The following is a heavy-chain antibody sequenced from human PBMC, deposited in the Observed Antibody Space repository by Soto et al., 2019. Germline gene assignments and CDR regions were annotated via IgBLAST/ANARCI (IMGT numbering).Heavy chain of an antibody. CDR2: IYSGGST. Sequence: GGSLRLSCAASGFTVSSNYMSWVRQAPGKGLEWVSVIYSGGSTYYADSVKGRFTISRDNSKNTLYLQMNSLRAEDTAVHYCATHDYGDYEYFDYWGQGTLVTVSS. CDR3: ATHDYGDYEYFDY. V-gene: IGHV3-66*01. CDR1: GFTVSSNY. D-gene: IGHD4-17*01. J-gene: IGHJ4*02.